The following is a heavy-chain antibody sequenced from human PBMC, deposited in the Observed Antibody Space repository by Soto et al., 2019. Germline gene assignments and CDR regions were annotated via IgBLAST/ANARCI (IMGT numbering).Heavy chain of an antibody. CDR3: ARMSSSGFSFYYGMDV. CDR1: GYSFTSYW. V-gene: IGHV5-51*01. CDR2: IYPGDSDT. D-gene: IGHD6-6*01. J-gene: IGHJ6*02. Sequence: PGESLKISCKGSGYSFTSYWIGWVRQMPGKGLEWMGIIYPGDSDTRYSPSFQGQVTISADKSISTAYLQWSSLKASDTAMYYCARMSSSGFSFYYGMDVWGQGTTVTVSS.